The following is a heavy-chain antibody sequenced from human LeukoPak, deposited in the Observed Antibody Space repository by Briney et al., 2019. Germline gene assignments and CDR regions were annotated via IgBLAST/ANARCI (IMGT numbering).Heavy chain of an antibody. J-gene: IGHJ4*02. CDR3: ARSLYSGSYYRFGY. Sequence: ASVKVSCKASGYTFIGYYMHWVRQAPGQGLEWMGWINPNSGGTNYAQKFQGRVTMTRDTSISTAYMELSRLRFDDTAVYYCARSLYSGSYYRFGYWGQGTLVTVSS. CDR2: INPNSGGT. D-gene: IGHD1-26*01. V-gene: IGHV1-2*02. CDR1: GYTFIGYY.